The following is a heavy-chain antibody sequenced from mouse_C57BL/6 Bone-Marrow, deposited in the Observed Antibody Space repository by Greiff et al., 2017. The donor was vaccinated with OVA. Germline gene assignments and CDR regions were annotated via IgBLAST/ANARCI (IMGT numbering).Heavy chain of an antibody. CDR3: ARTRLGPVSLDD. J-gene: IGHJ2*01. CDR1: GYTFTSYW. Sequence: QVQLQQPGAELVKPGASVKLSCKASGYTFTSYWMHWVKQRPGQGLEWIGMIHPNSGSNNYNEKFKSKATLTVDKSSSTAYMQLSSLTSEDSAVYYCARTRLGPVSLDDWGQGTTLTVSS. D-gene: IGHD6-2*01. CDR2: IHPNSGSN. V-gene: IGHV1-64*01.